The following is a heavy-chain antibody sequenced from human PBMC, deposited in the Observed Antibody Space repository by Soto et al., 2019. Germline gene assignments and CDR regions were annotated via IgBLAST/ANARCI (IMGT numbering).Heavy chain of an antibody. J-gene: IGHJ5*02. Sequence: PGGSLRLSCAASGFTFSDAWMNWVRQVPGKGLEWVGHVTTKTDGETREYAAFVKGRFSISRDDSTNTLYLHMTRLETDDTAMYYCTTLGPSWGQGILVTVSS. CDR1: GFTFSDAW. CDR2: VTTKTDGETR. V-gene: IGHV3-15*07. CDR3: TTLGPS.